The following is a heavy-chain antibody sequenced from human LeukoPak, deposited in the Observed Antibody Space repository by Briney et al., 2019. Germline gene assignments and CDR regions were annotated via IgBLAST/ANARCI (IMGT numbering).Heavy chain of an antibody. CDR3: ARDLFRVFDY. J-gene: IGHJ4*02. V-gene: IGHV4-39*07. D-gene: IGHD3-3*01. CDR1: GGSISSSSYY. CDR2: NYYSGST. Sequence: SETLSLTCTVSGGSISSSSYYWGWIRQPPGKGLEWIGSNYYSGSTYYNPSLKSRVTISVDTSKNQFSLKLSSVTAADTAVYYCARDLFRVFDYWGQGTLVTVSS.